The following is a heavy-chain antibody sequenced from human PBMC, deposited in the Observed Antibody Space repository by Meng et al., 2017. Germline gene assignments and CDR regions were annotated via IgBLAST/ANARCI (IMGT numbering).Heavy chain of an antibody. CDR3: ARDLVVTAILYYYGMDV. CDR2: ISSSGSTI. J-gene: IGHJ6*02. D-gene: IGHD2-21*02. V-gene: IGHV3-48*03. Sequence: GGSLRLSCAASGFTFSSYEMNWVRQAPGKGLEWVSYISSSGSTIYYADSVKGRFTISRDNAKNSLYLQMNSLRAEDTAVYYCARDLVVTAILYYYGMDVWGQGTMVTVSS. CDR1: GFTFSSYE.